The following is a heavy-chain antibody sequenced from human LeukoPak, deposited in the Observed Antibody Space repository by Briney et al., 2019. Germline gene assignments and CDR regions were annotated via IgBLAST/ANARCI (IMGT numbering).Heavy chain of an antibody. CDR3: ARSPSSGIAPTPYMDV. J-gene: IGHJ6*03. Sequence: GGSLRLSCAASGFTFSSYAMSWVRQAPGKGLEWVSAISGSGGSTYYADSVKGRFTISRDNSKNTLYLQMNSLRAEDTAVYYCARSPSSGIAPTPYMDVWGKGTTVTVSS. CDR1: GFTFSSYA. V-gene: IGHV3-23*01. D-gene: IGHD6-13*01. CDR2: ISGSGGST.